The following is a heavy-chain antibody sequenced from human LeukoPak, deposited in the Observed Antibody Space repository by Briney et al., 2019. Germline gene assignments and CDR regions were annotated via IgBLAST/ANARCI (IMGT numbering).Heavy chain of an antibody. CDR1: GFSFSTYS. Sequence: PGGSLRLSCAASGFSFSTYSMIWVRQAAGKGLEWVSSVNGTSEYIYYADSVRGRFTISRDNAKNTVYLQMNSLRAEDTAVYYCARWYSSGWYSDYWGQGTLVTVSS. V-gene: IGHV3-21*06. CDR3: ARWYSSGWYSDY. D-gene: IGHD6-19*01. J-gene: IGHJ4*02. CDR2: VNGTSEYI.